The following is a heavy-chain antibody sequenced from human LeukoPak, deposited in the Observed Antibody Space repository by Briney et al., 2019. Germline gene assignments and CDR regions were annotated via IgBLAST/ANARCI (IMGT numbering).Heavy chain of an antibody. CDR1: GYTFTSYG. D-gene: IGHD5-12*01. Sequence: ASVKVSCKASGYTFTSYGISWVRQAPGQGLEWMGWISAYNGNTNYAQKLQGRVTMTTDTSTSTAYMELRCLRSDDTAVYYCAREREHSGYDSAFDIWGQGTMVTVSS. V-gene: IGHV1-18*01. CDR3: AREREHSGYDSAFDI. J-gene: IGHJ3*02. CDR2: ISAYNGNT.